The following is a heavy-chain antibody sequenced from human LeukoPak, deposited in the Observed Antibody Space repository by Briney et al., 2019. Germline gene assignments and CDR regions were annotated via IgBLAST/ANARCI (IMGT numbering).Heavy chain of an antibody. CDR1: GFTFSSYA. CDR2: ISSDGNTQ. Sequence: GGSLRLSCAASGFTFSSYAMHWVRQAPGKGLDWAAVISSDGNTQYYADSVKGRFTISRDKSNNTLYLQMSSPRADDTAIYYCARRRIVGSTDDAFDIWGQGTMVTLSS. J-gene: IGHJ3*02. CDR3: ARRRIVGSTDDAFDI. D-gene: IGHD1-26*01. V-gene: IGHV3-30-3*01.